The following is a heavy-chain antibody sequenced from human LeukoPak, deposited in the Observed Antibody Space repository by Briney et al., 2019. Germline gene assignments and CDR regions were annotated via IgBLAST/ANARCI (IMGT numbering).Heavy chain of an antibody. D-gene: IGHD5-12*01. CDR2: ISSSGSTI. CDR3: AGIKSYYNFDY. J-gene: IGHJ4*02. Sequence: GGSLRLSCAASGFTFSSYEMNWVRKAPGKGLEWVSYISSSGSTIYYADSVKGRFTISRDNAKNSLYLQMNSLRAEDTAVYYCAGIKSYYNFDYWGQGTLVTVSP. CDR1: GFTFSSYE. V-gene: IGHV3-48*03.